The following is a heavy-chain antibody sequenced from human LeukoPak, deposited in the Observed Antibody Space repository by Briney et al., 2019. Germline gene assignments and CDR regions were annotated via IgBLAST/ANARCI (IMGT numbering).Heavy chain of an antibody. Sequence: GGSLRLSCAASGFTFSSYGMHWVRQAPGKGLEWVAVISYDGSNKYYADSVKGRFTISRDNSKNTLYLQMNSLRAEDTAVYYCAKSMGYYDAFHIGGQGTMVTVS. D-gene: IGHD2-15*01. J-gene: IGHJ3*02. CDR1: GFTFSSYG. V-gene: IGHV3-30*18. CDR3: AKSMGYYDAFHI. CDR2: ISYDGSNK.